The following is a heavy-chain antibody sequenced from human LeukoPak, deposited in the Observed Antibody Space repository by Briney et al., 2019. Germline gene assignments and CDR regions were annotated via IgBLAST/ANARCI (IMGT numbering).Heavy chain of an antibody. V-gene: IGHV3-23*01. CDR2: ISGSGGST. D-gene: IGHD2-2*01. Sequence: PGGSLRLSCAASGFTFSSYAMSWVRQAPGKGLEWVSAISGSGGSTYYADSVKGRFTIPRDNSKNTLYLQMNSLRAEDTAVYYCAKTQVVPAATVTYYFDYWGQGTLVTVSS. CDR1: GFTFSSYA. CDR3: AKTQVVPAATVTYYFDY. J-gene: IGHJ4*02.